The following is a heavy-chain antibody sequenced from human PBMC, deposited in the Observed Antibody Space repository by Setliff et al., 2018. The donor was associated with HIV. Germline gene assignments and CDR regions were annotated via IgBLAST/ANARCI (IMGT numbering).Heavy chain of an antibody. CDR3: AREVFSGWRIFDI. J-gene: IGHJ3*02. Sequence: SETLSLTCTVSGGSISSHYWSWIRQPPGKGPEWIGYISYSGSTNYNPSLKSRVTISLDTSKNQFSLKLSSVTAADTAVYYCAREVFSGWRIFDIWGHGTMVTVSS. CDR2: ISYSGST. V-gene: IGHV4-59*11. CDR1: GGSISSHY. D-gene: IGHD6-19*01.